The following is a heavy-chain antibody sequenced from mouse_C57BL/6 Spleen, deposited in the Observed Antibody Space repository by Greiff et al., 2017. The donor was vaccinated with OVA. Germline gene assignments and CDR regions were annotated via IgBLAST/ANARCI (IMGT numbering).Heavy chain of an antibody. D-gene: IGHD1-1*01. V-gene: IGHV1-26*01. CDR3: ARSAVVAHFDY. CDR1: GYTFTDYY. Sequence: EVKLQQSGPELVKPGASVKISCKASGYTFTDYYMNWVKQSHGKSLEWIGDINPNNGGTSYNQKFKGKATLTVDKSSSTAYMELRSLTSEDSAVYYCARSAVVAHFDYWGQGTTLTVSS. CDR2: INPNNGGT. J-gene: IGHJ2*01.